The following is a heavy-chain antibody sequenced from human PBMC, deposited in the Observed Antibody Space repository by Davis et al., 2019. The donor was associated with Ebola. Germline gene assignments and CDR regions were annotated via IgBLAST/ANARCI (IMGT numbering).Heavy chain of an antibody. V-gene: IGHV4-31*03. J-gene: IGHJ6*03. Sequence: PSETLSLTCTVSGGSISSGGYSWNWIRQRPGKGLEWIGSIFYSGSTYYNPSLKSRVSISVDTSKNQFSLRLRSLGAADTAVYYCASVGGESVPLPGAPYYMDVWGKGTTVTVSS. CDR3: ASVGGESVPLPGAPYYMDV. CDR1: GGSISSGGYS. CDR2: IFYSGST. D-gene: IGHD2-2*01.